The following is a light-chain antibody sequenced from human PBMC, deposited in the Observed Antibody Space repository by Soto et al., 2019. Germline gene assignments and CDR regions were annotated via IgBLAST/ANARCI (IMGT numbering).Light chain of an antibody. CDR3: QQYGSSPWT. CDR2: GAS. CDR1: QSVSNNY. Sequence: ESVLTQAAGTLSLSPGERATLSCRASQSVSNNYLAWYQHKPGRAPKLLIYGASIMAAGTPDRFNGSGSGTDFTLTISRLEPEDFAVYFCQQYGSSPWTFGQGTKVDIK. J-gene: IGKJ1*01. V-gene: IGKV3-20*01.